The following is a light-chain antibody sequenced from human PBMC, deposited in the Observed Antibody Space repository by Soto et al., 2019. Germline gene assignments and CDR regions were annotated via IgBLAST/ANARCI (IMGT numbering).Light chain of an antibody. Sequence: QSALTQPPSASGSPGQSVTISCTGTSSDVGGYNYVSWYQQHPGKAPKLMIYEVSKRPSGVPDRFSGSKSGNTASLTVSGLQAEDEADYYCSSYAGSHNLVFGGGPKLTVL. CDR3: SSYAGSHNLV. V-gene: IGLV2-8*01. CDR2: EVS. CDR1: SSDVGGYNY. J-gene: IGLJ2*01.